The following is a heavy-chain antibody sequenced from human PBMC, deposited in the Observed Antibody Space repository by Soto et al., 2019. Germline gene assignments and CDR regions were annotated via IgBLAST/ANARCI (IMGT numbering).Heavy chain of an antibody. D-gene: IGHD2-2*01. CDR3: TTYSLIVVVPAAVYYYYGMDV. V-gene: IGHV3-15*07. J-gene: IGHJ6*02. Sequence: GGSLRLSCAASGFTFSNAWMNWVRQAPGKGLEWVGRIKSKTDGGTTDYAAPVKGRFTISRDDSKNTLYLQMNSLKTEDTAVYYCTTYSLIVVVPAAVYYYYGMDVWGQGTTVTVSS. CDR2: IKSKTDGGTT. CDR1: GFTFSNAW.